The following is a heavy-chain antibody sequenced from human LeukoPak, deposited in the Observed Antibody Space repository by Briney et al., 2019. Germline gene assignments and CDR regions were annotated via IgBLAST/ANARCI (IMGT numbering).Heavy chain of an antibody. CDR3: ARDSPVATW. D-gene: IGHD1-26*01. CDR2: ITPSGDGT. CDR1: GFTFSSRG. J-gene: IGHJ4*02. V-gene: IGHV3-23*01. Sequence: PGGSLRLSYAASGFTFSSRGMSWVRRAPGKGLEWGSSITPSGDGTYYAASVKGRFTISRDNSKNTLYLQMDSLRADDTAKYYCARDSPVATWWSQGTLVTVSS.